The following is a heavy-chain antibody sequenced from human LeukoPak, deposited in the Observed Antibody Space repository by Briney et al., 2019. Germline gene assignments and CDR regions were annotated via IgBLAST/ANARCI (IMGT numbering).Heavy chain of an antibody. J-gene: IGHJ4*02. Sequence: QTGGSPRLSCAASGFTFSSYAMSWVRQAPGKGLEWVSAISGSGGSTYYADSVKGRFTISRDNSKNTLYLQMNSLRAEDTAVYYCASNRYYYDSSGYFYWGQGTLVTVSS. CDR2: ISGSGGST. CDR1: GFTFSSYA. V-gene: IGHV3-23*01. D-gene: IGHD3-22*01. CDR3: ASNRYYYDSSGYFY.